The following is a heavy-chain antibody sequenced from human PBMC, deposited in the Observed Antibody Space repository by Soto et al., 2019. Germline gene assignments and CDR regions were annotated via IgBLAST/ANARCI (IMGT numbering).Heavy chain of an antibody. V-gene: IGHV4-59*01. CDR3: AREGHYDFWSGYYGY. J-gene: IGHJ4*02. CDR1: GGSISSYY. Sequence: SETLSLTCTVSGGSISSYYWSWIRQPPGKGLEWIGYIYYSGSTNYNPSLKSRVTISVDTSKNQFSLKLSSVTAADTAVYYCAREGHYDFWSGYYGYWGQGTLVTVSS. D-gene: IGHD3-3*01. CDR2: IYYSGST.